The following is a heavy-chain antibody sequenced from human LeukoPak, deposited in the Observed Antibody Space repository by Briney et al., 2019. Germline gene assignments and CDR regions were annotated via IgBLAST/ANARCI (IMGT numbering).Heavy chain of an antibody. Sequence: SVKVSCKASGGTFISYAISWVRQAPGQGLEWMGGIIPIFGTANYAQKFQGRVTITADESTSTAYMELSSLRSEDTAVYYCARDEGAYCGGDCYHTAEYFQHWGQGTLVTVSS. CDR1: GGTFISYA. J-gene: IGHJ1*01. CDR2: IIPIFGTA. D-gene: IGHD2-21*02. CDR3: ARDEGAYCGGDCYHTAEYFQH. V-gene: IGHV1-69*13.